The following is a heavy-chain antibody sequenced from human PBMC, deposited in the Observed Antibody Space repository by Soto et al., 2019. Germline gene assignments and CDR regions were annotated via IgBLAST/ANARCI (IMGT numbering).Heavy chain of an antibody. V-gene: IGHV5-51*01. D-gene: IGHD5-18*01. CDR1: GYSLTNYW. Sequence: PGQSLKISCKGSGYSLTNYWIGWVRQMPGKGLEWMGIVYPGVSDTRYSPSFQGQVTISADRSISTAYLQWSSLKASDTAMYYCARHQPRGYNYGYDSWGQGTLVTVS. J-gene: IGHJ5*01. CDR2: VYPGVSDT. CDR3: ARHQPRGYNYGYDS.